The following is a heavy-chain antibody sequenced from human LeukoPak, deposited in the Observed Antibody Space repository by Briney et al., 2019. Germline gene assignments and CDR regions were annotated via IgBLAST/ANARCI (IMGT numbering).Heavy chain of an antibody. CDR1: GYTFTGYY. D-gene: IGHD6-13*01. J-gene: IGHJ4*02. V-gene: IGHV1-2*02. Sequence: ASVKVSCKASGYTFTGYYMHWVRQAPGQGLEWMGWINLNSGGTNYAQKFQGRVTMTRDTSISTAYMELSRLRSDDTAVYYCAPSSSSWSIFDYWGQGTLVTVSS. CDR2: INLNSGGT. CDR3: APSSSSWSIFDY.